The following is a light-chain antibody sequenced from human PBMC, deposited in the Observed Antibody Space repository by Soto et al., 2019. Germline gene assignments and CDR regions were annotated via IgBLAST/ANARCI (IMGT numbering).Light chain of an antibody. V-gene: IGKV3-20*01. CDR2: GAS. CDR3: HHYGTSPTWT. J-gene: IGKJ1*01. Sequence: DIVLTQSPGTLSLSPGERATLSCRASQSVSNSYLAWYQQKPGQAPRLLIYGASRRATGIPDRFSGDGSGTDFTLTISRLEPEDFVVYYCHHYGTSPTWTFGQGTKVEVK. CDR1: QSVSNSY.